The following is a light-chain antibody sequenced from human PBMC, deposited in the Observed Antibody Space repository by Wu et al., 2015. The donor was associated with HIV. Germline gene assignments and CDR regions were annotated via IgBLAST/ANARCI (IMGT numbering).Light chain of an antibody. CDR2: DTS. J-gene: IGKJ3*01. CDR3: QQRGDWPGVT. V-gene: IGKV3-11*01. CDR1: QSVSSN. Sequence: ETVMTQSPATLSVSPGERATLSCRASQSVSSNLAWYQQKPGQAPRLLIYDTSNRATGIPARFSGSGSGTGFTLTISSLEPEDSAVYYCQQRGDWPGVTFGPGTKVHIK.